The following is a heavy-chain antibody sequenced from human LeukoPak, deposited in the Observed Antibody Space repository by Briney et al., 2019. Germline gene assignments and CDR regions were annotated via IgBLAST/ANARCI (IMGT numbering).Heavy chain of an antibody. J-gene: IGHJ4*02. CDR3: VKRSDYGGNWNHFDH. CDR2: IGGSGHST. D-gene: IGHD4-23*01. V-gene: IGHV3-23*01. CDR1: GFTFSSYG. Sequence: PGGSLRLSCAASGFTFSSYGMSWVRQAPGMGLEWVSAIGGSGHSTYYADSAKGRFTISRDNSKDTLYLQMNSLRAEGTAVYYCVKRSDYGGNWNHFDHWGQGTLVTVSS.